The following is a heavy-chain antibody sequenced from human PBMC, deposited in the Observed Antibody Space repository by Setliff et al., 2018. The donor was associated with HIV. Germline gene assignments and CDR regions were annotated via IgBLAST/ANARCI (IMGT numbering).Heavy chain of an antibody. CDR1: GFTLSIYS. Sequence: GSLRLSCAASGFTLSIYSMNWVRQAPGKGREGVSYISSGSSTIYYVDAVKGRFTISRDNAKKSVFLHMNSLRGEDTAVYYCVREGEYFDTIGHYLVRRFFDLWGQGTMVTVSS. J-gene: IGHJ3*01. D-gene: IGHD3-9*01. CDR3: VREGEYFDTIGHYLVRRFFDL. CDR2: ISSGSSTI. V-gene: IGHV3-48*04.